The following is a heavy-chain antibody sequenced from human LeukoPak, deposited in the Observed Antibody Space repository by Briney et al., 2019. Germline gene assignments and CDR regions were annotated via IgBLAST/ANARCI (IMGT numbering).Heavy chain of an antibody. CDR2: IYTRGST. CDR1: GGSINNYY. Sequence: SETLSLTCTVSGGSINNYYWSWIRQPAGKGLEWIGRIYTRGSTNYNASLKSRVSMSVDTSKNQFSLKLSSVTAADTAVFYCARENSGSYREFDYWGREPWSPSRQ. J-gene: IGHJ4*02. V-gene: IGHV4-4*07. D-gene: IGHD1-26*01. CDR3: ARENSGSYREFDY.